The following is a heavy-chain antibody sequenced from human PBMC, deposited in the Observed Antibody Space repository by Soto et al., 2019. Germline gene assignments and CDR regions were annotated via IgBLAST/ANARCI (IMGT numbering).Heavy chain of an antibody. D-gene: IGHD3-10*01. CDR2: ISSSSSTI. CDR3: ARDRRVSLWFGEPYYYYGMDV. CDR1: GFTFSSYS. J-gene: IGHJ6*02. V-gene: IGHV3-48*02. Sequence: QPGGSLRLSCAASGFTFSSYSMNWVRQAPGKGLEWVSYISSSSSTIYYADSVKGRFTISRDNAKNSLYLQMNSLRDEDTAVYYCARDRRVSLWFGEPYYYYGMDVWGQGTTVTVSS.